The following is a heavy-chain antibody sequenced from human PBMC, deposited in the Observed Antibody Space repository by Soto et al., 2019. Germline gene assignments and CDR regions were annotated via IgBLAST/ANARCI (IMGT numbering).Heavy chain of an antibody. CDR1: GYTFTSYD. V-gene: IGHV1-8*01. Sequence: QVQLVQSGAEVKKPGASVKVSCKASGYTFTSYDINWVRQATGQGLEWMGWMNPNSGNTGYAQKFQGRVTMTRNTSISTAYLALSSLRSEATAAYYCARWPDGYYYYGMDVWGQATTVPVS. J-gene: IGHJ6*02. CDR3: ARWPDGYYYYGMDV. CDR2: MNPNSGNT.